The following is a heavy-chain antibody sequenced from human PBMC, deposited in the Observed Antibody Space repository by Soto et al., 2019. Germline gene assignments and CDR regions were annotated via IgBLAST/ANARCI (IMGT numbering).Heavy chain of an antibody. CDR1: GLTFNSYA. D-gene: IGHD3-10*01. J-gene: IGHJ4*02. CDR3: AKVRNYGSGSYYESYFDY. V-gene: IGHV3-23*01. Sequence: GGSLRLSCAASGLTFNSYAMSWVRQAPGKGLEWVSAISGSGGSTYYADSVKGRFTISRDNPKNTLYLQMNSLRAEDTAVYYCAKVRNYGSGSYYESYFDYWGQGTLVTVSS. CDR2: ISGSGGST.